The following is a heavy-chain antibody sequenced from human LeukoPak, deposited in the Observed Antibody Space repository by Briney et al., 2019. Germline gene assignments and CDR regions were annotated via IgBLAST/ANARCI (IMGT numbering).Heavy chain of an antibody. V-gene: IGHV3-21*01. D-gene: IGHD6-13*01. CDR2: ISSSSSYI. J-gene: IGHJ3*02. CDR1: GFTFSSYS. Sequence: GGSLRLSCAASGFTFSSYSMNWVRQAPGKGLEWVSSISSSSSYIYYADSVKGRFTISRDNAKNSLYLQMNSLRAEDTAVYYCARATRIAAANDAFDIWGQGTMVTVSS. CDR3: ARATRIAAANDAFDI.